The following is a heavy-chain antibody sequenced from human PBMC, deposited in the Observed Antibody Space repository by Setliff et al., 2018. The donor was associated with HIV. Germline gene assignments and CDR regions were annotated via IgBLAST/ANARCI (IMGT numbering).Heavy chain of an antibody. CDR2: IYPSNGDT. CDR1: GYAFTSNY. CDR3: TKRTMPTGGFQH. J-gene: IGHJ1*01. V-gene: IGHV1-46*01. D-gene: IGHD1-1*01. Sequence: ASVKVSCKASGYAFTSNYIHWVRQAPGQGLEWMALIYPSNGDTTYAQSFQGRVTMTLDTSTSTVYMELSSLGAEDTAVYYCTKRTMPTGGFQHWGQGTPVTVSS.